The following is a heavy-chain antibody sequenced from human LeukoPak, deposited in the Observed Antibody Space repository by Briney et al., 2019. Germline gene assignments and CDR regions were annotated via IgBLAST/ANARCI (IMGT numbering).Heavy chain of an antibody. V-gene: IGHV3-7*03. J-gene: IGHJ4*02. CDR1: GFTFSSYW. Sequence: GGSLRLSCATSGFTFSSYWMSWVRQAPGKGLEWVANIKQDGSEKYYVDSVKGRFTISRDNAKNSLYLQMNSLRAEDTAVYYCAKDSLLVRLDSPFDYWGQGTLVTVSS. CDR3: AKDSLLVRLDSPFDY. D-gene: IGHD3-10*01. CDR2: IKQDGSEK.